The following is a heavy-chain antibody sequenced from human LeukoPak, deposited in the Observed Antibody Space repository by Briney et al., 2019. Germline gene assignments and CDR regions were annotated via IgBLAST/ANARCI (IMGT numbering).Heavy chain of an antibody. CDR2: IRYDGSSK. CDR1: GFTFSSYG. Sequence: PGGSLRLSCAASGFTFSSYGMHWVRQAPGKGLEWVAFIRYDGSSKYYADSVKGRFTISRDNSKNTLYLQMNSLRAEDTAVYYCAKDGRGYALELWGQGTLVTVSS. V-gene: IGHV3-30*02. J-gene: IGHJ4*02. CDR3: AKDGRGYALEL. D-gene: IGHD5-12*01.